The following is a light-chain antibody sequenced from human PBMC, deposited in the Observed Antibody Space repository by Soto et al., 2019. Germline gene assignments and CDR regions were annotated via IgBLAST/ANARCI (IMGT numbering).Light chain of an antibody. V-gene: IGKV3-20*01. Sequence: EIVLTQSPGTLSLSPGERATLSCRASQSVSSTYLGWYQQKPGQAPRLLISGASNRATGIPARFSGSGSGTDFTLTISRLEPEDFAVYYCQQFGTIPFTFGYGTKVDV. CDR1: QSVSSTY. J-gene: IGKJ3*01. CDR2: GAS. CDR3: QQFGTIPFT.